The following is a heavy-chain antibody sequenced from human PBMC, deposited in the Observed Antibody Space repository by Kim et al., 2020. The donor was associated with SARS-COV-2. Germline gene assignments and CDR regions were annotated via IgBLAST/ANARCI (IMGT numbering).Heavy chain of an antibody. CDR3: ARDRTYYYDSSGYKYFDY. J-gene: IGHJ4*02. Sequence: KSRVTISVDTSKNQFSLKLSSVTAADTAVYYCARDRTYYYDSSGYKYFDYWGQGTLVTVSS. D-gene: IGHD3-22*01. V-gene: IGHV4-34*01.